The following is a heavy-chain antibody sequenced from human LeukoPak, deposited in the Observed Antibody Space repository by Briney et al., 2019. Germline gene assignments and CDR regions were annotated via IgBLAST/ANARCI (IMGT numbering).Heavy chain of an antibody. CDR1: GLTFSSYG. CDR2: IWYDGSNK. J-gene: IGHJ5*02. CDR3: ARDRLTYYYGSGSPPAVQLWFDP. Sequence: GGSLRLSCAASGLTFSSYGMHWVRQAPGKGLEWVAVIWYDGSNKYYADSVKGRFTISRDNAKNSLYLQMNSLRAEDTAVYYCARDRLTYYYGSGSPPAVQLWFDPWGQGTLVTVSS. V-gene: IGHV3-33*01. D-gene: IGHD3-10*01.